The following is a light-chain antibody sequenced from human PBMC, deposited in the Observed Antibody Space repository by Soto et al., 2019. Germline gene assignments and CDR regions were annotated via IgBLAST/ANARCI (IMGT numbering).Light chain of an antibody. J-gene: IGKJ4*01. CDR1: QSVRNNY. CDR2: GAS. Sequence: EIVLTQSPGTLSLSPGDTATLSCRASQSVRNNYLAWYQQKPGQAPRLIIFGASNRATGVPDRFSGSGSGTDFTLTISRLEPEDFAMFYCNQYGSSLHIFGGGTKVEIK. V-gene: IGKV3-20*01. CDR3: NQYGSSLHI.